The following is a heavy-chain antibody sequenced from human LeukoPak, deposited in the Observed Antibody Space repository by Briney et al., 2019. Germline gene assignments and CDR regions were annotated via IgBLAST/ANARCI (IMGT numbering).Heavy chain of an antibody. J-gene: IGHJ4*02. V-gene: IGHV1-2*02. CDR3: ARDTNDYVWGSYRYALDY. CDR2: INPNSGGT. D-gene: IGHD3-16*02. Sequence: GAPVKVSCKASGYTFTGYYMHWVRQAPGQGLEWMGWINPNSGGTNYAQKFQGRVTMTRDTSISTAYMELSRLRSDDTAVYYCARDTNDYVWGSYRYALDYWGQGTLVTVSS. CDR1: GYTFTGYY.